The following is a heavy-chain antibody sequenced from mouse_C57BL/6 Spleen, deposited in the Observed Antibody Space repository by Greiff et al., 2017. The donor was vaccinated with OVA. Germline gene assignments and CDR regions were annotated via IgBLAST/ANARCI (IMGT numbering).Heavy chain of an antibody. CDR3: ARYDYGSSGGY. V-gene: IGHV1-82*01. CDR2: IYPGDGDT. CDR1: GYAFSSSW. J-gene: IGHJ2*01. D-gene: IGHD1-1*01. Sequence: QVQLQQSGPELVKPGASVKISCKASGYAFSSSWMNWVKQRPGKGLEWIGRIYPGDGDTNYNGKFKGKATLTADKSSSTAYMRLSSLTSEDAAVYFCARYDYGSSGGYWGQGTTLTVSS.